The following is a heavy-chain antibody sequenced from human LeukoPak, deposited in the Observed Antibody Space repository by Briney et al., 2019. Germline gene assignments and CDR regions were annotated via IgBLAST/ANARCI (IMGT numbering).Heavy chain of an antibody. J-gene: IGHJ4*02. CDR2: INWNGGST. CDR1: GFTFDDYG. Sequence: PGGSLRLSCAASGFTFDDYGMSWVRQAPGKGLEWVSGINWNGGSTGYADFVKGRFTISRDNAKNSLYLQMNSLRAEDTALYYCARESIIYYDSSGYSDYWGQGTLVTVSS. CDR3: ARESIIYYDSSGYSDY. V-gene: IGHV3-20*04. D-gene: IGHD3-22*01.